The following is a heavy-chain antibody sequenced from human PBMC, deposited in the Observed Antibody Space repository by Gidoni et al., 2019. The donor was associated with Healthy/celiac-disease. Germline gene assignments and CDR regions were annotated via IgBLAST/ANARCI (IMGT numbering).Heavy chain of an antibody. D-gene: IGHD1-26*01. J-gene: IGHJ4*02. CDR1: GFTFSSYA. CDR2: ISGSGGTT. V-gene: IGHV3-23*01. CDR3: AKGGGATAFDY. Sequence: EVQLLESGGGLVQPGGSLRLYCAASGFTFSSYAMSWVRQAPGKGLEWVSSISGSGGTTYSADSVKGRFTISRDNSKNTLYLQMNSLRAEDTAVYYCAKGGGATAFDYWGQGTLVTVSS.